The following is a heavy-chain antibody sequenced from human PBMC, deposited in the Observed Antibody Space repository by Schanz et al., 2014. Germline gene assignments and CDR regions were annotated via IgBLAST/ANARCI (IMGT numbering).Heavy chain of an antibody. CDR3: ARGIGGYGANNYFDY. CDR2: INTGSGDT. J-gene: IGHJ4*02. V-gene: IGHV1-3*04. Sequence: QVHLVQSGAEVKRPGASVKVSCKASEYSFTSYSMHWVRQVPGQRLEWMGWINTGSGDTKYSQDFQGRVTITRDTSASTAYMELSSLRSEDTAVYSCARGIGGYGANNYFDYWGQGTLVTVSS. CDR1: EYSFTSYS. D-gene: IGHD5-12*01.